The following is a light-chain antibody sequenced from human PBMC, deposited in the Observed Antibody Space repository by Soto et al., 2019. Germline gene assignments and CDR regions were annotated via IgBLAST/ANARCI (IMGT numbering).Light chain of an antibody. CDR1: NSDVGGYNY. CDR2: EVN. Sequence: LTQPPSASGSPGQSVTISCTGTNSDVGGYNYVSWYQQYPGKAPKLIIYEVNERPSGVPDRFSGSKSGNTASLTVSGLQTADEADYYCSSYAGSNWYVFGTGTKAPS. CDR3: SSYAGSNWYV. J-gene: IGLJ1*01. V-gene: IGLV2-8*01.